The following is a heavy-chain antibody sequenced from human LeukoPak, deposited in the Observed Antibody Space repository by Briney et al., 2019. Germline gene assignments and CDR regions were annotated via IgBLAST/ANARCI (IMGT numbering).Heavy chain of an antibody. CDR3: AKGYYYDSSGHYRRGQPNDAFDI. V-gene: IGHV3-23*01. J-gene: IGHJ3*02. CDR1: GFTFSSYA. D-gene: IGHD3-22*01. Sequence: GGSLRLSCAASGFTFSSYAMSWVRQAPGKGLEWVSAISGSGGSTYYADSVKGRFTISRDNSKNTLYLQMNSLRAEDTAVYYCAKGYYYDSSGHYRRGQPNDAFDIWGQGTMVTVSS. CDR2: ISGSGGST.